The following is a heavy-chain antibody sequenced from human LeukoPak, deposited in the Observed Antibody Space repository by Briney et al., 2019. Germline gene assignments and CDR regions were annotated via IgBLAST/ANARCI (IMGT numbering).Heavy chain of an antibody. CDR1: GGSISSYY. CDR3: ARVSSGLLRGWFDP. J-gene: IGHJ5*02. D-gene: IGHD6-25*01. V-gene: IGHV4-4*07. CDR2: IYTSGST. Sequence: SETLSLTCTVSGGSISSYYWSWIRQPAGKGLEWIGRIYTSGSTNYNPSLKSRVTISVDTSKNQFSLKLSSVTAADTAVYYCARVSSGLLRGWFDPWGQGTLVTVSS.